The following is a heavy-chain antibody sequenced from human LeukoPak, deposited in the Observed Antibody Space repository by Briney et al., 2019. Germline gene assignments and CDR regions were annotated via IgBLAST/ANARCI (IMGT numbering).Heavy chain of an antibody. J-gene: IGHJ3*02. CDR3: ARDHIETDAFDI. CDR2: ISYDGSNK. Sequence: GGSLRLSCAASGFTFSSYAMHWVRQAPGKGLEWVAVISYDGSNKYYADSVKGRFTISRDNSKNTLYLQMNSLRAEDTAVYYCARDHIETDAFDIWGQGTMVTVSS. V-gene: IGHV3-30*04. CDR1: GFTFSSYA.